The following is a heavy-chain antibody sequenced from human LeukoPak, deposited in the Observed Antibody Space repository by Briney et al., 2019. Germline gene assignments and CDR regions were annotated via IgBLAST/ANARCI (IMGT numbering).Heavy chain of an antibody. V-gene: IGHV4-39*07. Sequence: SETLSLTCTVSGGSISSYYWGWIRQPPGKGLEWIGSIYYSGSTYYNPSLKSRVTISVDTSKNQFSLKLSSVTAADTAVYYCARDRRSWFDPWGQGTLVTVSS. CDR3: ARDRRSWFDP. J-gene: IGHJ5*02. CDR2: IYYSGST. CDR1: GGSISSYY. D-gene: IGHD5-24*01.